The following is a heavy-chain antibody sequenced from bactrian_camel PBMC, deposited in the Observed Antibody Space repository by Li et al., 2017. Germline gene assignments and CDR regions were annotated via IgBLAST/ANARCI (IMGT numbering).Heavy chain of an antibody. J-gene: IGHJ4*01. CDR3: ATADFFPSFQNIVTISGRGCY. CDR1: GFTSSYYH. Sequence: QLVESGGGLAQPGGSLRLSCAASGFTSSYYHMTWVRQAPGKGLEWVSAINSGGGSTYYADSVKGRFTISRVNAKNTLYLQMNSLKTEDTAVYYCATADFFPSFQNIVTISGRGCYWGQGTQVTVS. D-gene: IGHD4*01. V-gene: IGHV3S40*01. CDR2: INSGGGST.